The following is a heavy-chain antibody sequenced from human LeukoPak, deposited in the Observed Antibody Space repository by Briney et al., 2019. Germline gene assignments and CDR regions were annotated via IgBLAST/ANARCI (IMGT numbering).Heavy chain of an antibody. CDR2: IRHDGSKI. Sequence: GGSLRLSCEASGFTFSNYGMHWVRQAPGKGLEWAAFIRHDGSKIYYADSVKGRFTISRDNSKNTLYLQMNSLRAEDTAVYYCARDLGGYCSSTSCPWWGQGTLVTVSS. V-gene: IGHV3-30*02. D-gene: IGHD2-2*01. CDR1: GFTFSNYG. J-gene: IGHJ4*02. CDR3: ARDLGGYCSSTSCPW.